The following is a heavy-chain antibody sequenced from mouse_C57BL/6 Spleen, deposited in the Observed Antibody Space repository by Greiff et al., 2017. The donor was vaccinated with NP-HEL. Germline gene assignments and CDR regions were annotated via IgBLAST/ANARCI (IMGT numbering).Heavy chain of an antibody. CDR2: IYPGNSDT. CDR1: GYTFTSYW. Sequence: EVQLQQSGTVLARPGASVKMSCKTSGYTFTSYWMHWVKQRPGQGLEWIGAIYPGNSDTSYNQKFKGKAKLTAVTSASTAYMELSSLPNADSAVYYCTRSAQARMFAYWGQGTLVTVSA. V-gene: IGHV1-5*01. J-gene: IGHJ3*01. D-gene: IGHD3-2*02. CDR3: TRSAQARMFAY.